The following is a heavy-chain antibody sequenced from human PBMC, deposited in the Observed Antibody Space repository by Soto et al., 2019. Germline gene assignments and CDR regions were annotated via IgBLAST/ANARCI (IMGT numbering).Heavy chain of an antibody. CDR1: GGTFSSYP. CDR3: ARAPYSGSHGGYYYGMDV. CDR2: IIPIFGTA. V-gene: IGHV1-69*13. Sequence: SVKVSCKASGGTFSSYPISWVRQAPGQGLEWMGGIIPIFGTANYAQKFQGRVTITADESTSTAYMELSSLRSEDTAVYYCARAPYSGSHGGYYYGMDVWGQGTTVTVSS. J-gene: IGHJ6*02. D-gene: IGHD1-26*01.